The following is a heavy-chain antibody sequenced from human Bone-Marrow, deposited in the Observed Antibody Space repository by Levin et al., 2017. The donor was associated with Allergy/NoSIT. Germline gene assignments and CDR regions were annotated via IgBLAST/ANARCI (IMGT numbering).Heavy chain of an antibody. CDR1: GFDFRGYY. V-gene: IGHV3-7*01. Sequence: HAGGSLRLSCEASGFDFRGYYMTWVRQAPGKGLEWVANINKDGSEKYYVDSVKGRFTISRDNTKNSVDLQVNSLRAEDTAVYYCANHNWYRFDYWGRGTLVTVSS. CDR2: INKDGSEK. D-gene: IGHD3-16*02. CDR3: ANHNWYRFDY. J-gene: IGHJ4*02.